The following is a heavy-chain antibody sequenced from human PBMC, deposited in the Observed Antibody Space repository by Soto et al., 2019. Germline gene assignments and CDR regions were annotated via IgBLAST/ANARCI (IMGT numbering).Heavy chain of an antibody. D-gene: IGHD5-18*01. CDR2: IYYSGST. V-gene: IGHV4-59*08. CDR1: GGSIGSYY. CDR3: AIRYGSCFDY. J-gene: IGHJ4*02. Sequence: QVQLQESGPGLVKPSETLSLTCTVSGGSIGSYYWSWIRQPPGKGLEWIGYIYYSGSTNYNPSLXRXGXKXXDTSKNQFSLKLSSVTAADTAVYYCAIRYGSCFDYWGQGTLVTVSS.